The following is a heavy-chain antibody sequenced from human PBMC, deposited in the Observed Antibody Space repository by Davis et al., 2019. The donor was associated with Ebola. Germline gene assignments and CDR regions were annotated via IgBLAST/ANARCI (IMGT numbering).Heavy chain of an antibody. J-gene: IGHJ4*02. CDR2: ISAYNGNT. V-gene: IGHV1-18*01. D-gene: IGHD3-22*01. CDR3: ARQRYYYDSSGYYYLDY. CDR1: GYTFTSYG. Sequence: ASVKVSCKASGYTFTSYGISWVRQASGQGLEWMGWISAYNGNTNYAQKLQGRVTMTTDTSTSTAYMELRSLRSDDTAVYYCARQRYYYDSSGYYYLDYWGQGTLVTVSS.